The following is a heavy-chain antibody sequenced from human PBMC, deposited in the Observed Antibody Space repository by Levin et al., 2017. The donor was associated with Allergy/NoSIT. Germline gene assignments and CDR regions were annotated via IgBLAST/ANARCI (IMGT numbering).Heavy chain of an antibody. CDR2: ISGYNYNA. V-gene: IGHV1-18*01. J-gene: IGHJ4*02. Sequence: GESLKISCKASGYTFTSSGISWVRKAPGQGLEWMGWISGYNYNANYAQKLQGRVTMTTDTSTSTAYMELRSLRSDDTAVYYCARGRGYIFAYGDFWGQGTLVTVSS. CDR1: GYTFTSSG. CDR3: ARGRGYIFAYGDF. D-gene: IGHD5-18*01.